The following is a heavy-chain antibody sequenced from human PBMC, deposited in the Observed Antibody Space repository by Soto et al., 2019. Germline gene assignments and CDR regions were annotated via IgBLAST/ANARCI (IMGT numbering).Heavy chain of an antibody. CDR1: GGTFSSYA. J-gene: IGHJ4*02. D-gene: IGHD2-2*02. CDR3: ARGIPQDIVVVPAAIDY. CDR2: IIPIFGTA. V-gene: IGHV1-69*13. Sequence: SVKVSCKASGGTFSSYAISWVRQAPGLGLEWMGGIIPIFGTANYAQKFQGRVTITADESTSTAYMELSSLRSEDTAVYYCARGIPQDIVVVPAAIDYWGQGTLVTVSS.